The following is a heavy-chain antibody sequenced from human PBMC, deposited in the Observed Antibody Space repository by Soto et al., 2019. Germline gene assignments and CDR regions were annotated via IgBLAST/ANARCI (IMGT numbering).Heavy chain of an antibody. Sequence: PSETLSLTCTVSGGSISSYYWSWIRQPPGKGLEWIGYIYYSGSTNYNPSLKSRVTISVDTSKNQFSLKLSSVTAADTAVYYCAREQGDYGTSNWFDPWGQGTLVTGLL. CDR3: AREQGDYGTSNWFDP. V-gene: IGHV4-59*01. J-gene: IGHJ5*02. CDR1: GGSISSYY. CDR2: IYYSGST. D-gene: IGHD4-17*01.